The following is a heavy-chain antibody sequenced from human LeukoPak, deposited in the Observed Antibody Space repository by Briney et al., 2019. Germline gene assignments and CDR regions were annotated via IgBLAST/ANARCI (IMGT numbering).Heavy chain of an antibody. V-gene: IGHV3-66*01. D-gene: IGHD2-8*01. Sequence: PGGSLRLSCEASGFTVSNNYMNWVRQAPGKGLEWVSVIYSGGTTYYADSVKGRFTISRDNSKNTLYFQMNSLRAEDTAVYYCASSAYAMFDYWGQGTLVTVSS. CDR3: ASSAYAMFDY. CDR1: GFTVSNNY. CDR2: IYSGGTT. J-gene: IGHJ4*02.